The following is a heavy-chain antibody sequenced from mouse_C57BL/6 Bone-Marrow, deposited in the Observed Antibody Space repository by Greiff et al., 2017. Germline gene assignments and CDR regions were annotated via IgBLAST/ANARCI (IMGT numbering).Heavy chain of an antibody. Sequence: QVQLQQSGPELVKPGASVKISCKASGYAFSSSWMNWVKQRPGKGLEWIGRIYPGDGDTNYNGKFKGKATLTADKSSSTAYMQLSSLTSEDSAVYFCAKYDYERYFDVWGTGTTVTVSS. J-gene: IGHJ1*03. V-gene: IGHV1-82*01. D-gene: IGHD2-4*01. CDR2: IYPGDGDT. CDR1: GYAFSSSW. CDR3: AKYDYERYFDV.